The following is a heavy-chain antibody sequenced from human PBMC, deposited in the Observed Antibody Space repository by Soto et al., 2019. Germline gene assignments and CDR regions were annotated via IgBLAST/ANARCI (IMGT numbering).Heavy chain of an antibody. CDR3: ATPPGRFNYSGVLIY. J-gene: IGHJ4*02. V-gene: IGHV3-7*03. CDR2: INKDGSER. D-gene: IGHD2-21*01. Sequence: LRLSCEASGFTVTTCWITRVHQAPGKGLEPVANINKDGSERCCVDSEKGRFTISRDDAKNSLFLQMNRVRAEATAVYYTATPPGRFNYSGVLIYGGRGALVTVSS. CDR1: GFTVTTCW.